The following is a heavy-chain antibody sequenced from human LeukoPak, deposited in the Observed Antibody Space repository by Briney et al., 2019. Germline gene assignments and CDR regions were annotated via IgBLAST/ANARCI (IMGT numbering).Heavy chain of an antibody. CDR3: ARLEVVVAATPSDY. CDR1: GGTFSSYA. V-gene: IGHV1-69*06. CDR2: IIPIFGTA. Sequence: SVKVSCKASGGTFSSYAISWVRQAPGQGLEWMGGIIPIFGTADYAQKFQGRVTITADKSTSTAYMELSSLRSEDTAVYYCARLEVVVAATPSDYWGQGTLVTVSS. D-gene: IGHD2-15*01. J-gene: IGHJ4*02.